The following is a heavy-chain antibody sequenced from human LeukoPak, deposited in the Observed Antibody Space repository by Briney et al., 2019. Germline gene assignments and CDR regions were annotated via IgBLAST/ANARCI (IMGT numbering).Heavy chain of an antibody. CDR3: ARRYCFSTGCHGYYYMDV. V-gene: IGHV1-18*01. CDR2: ISAYNENT. D-gene: IGHD2-2*01. J-gene: IGHJ6*03. CDR1: GYTFSSYG. Sequence: ASVKVSCKASGYTFSSYGISWVRQAPGQGLEWMGWISAYNENTNYAQRLQGRVTMTTDTSTSTAYMELRSLRSDDTAVYYCARRYCFSTGCHGYYYMDVWGKGTTVTVSS.